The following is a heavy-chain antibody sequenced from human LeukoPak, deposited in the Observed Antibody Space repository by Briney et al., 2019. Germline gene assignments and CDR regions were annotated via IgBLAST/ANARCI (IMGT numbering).Heavy chain of an antibody. D-gene: IGHD1-26*01. J-gene: IGHJ3*02. Sequence: GGSLRLSCAASGFTFSSYAMSWVRQAPGKGLEWVSSIYSAGATHYAESVKGRFTISRDNSKNTLYLQMNSLRAEDMAVYYCARIEWERLGRAFDIWGQGTMVTVSS. CDR3: ARIEWERLGRAFDI. CDR1: GFTFSSYA. CDR2: IYSAGAT. V-gene: IGHV3-53*01.